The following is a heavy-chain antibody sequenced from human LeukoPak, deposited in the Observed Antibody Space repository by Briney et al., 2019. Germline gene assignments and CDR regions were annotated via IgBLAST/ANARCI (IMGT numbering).Heavy chain of an antibody. Sequence: SETLSLTCTVSGGSISSYYWSWIRQPPGKGLEWIGSIYHSGSTYYNPSLKSRVTISVDTSKNQFSLKLSSVTAADTAVYYCARRRSGGYVSNVDFDYWGQGTLVTVSS. D-gene: IGHD5-12*01. J-gene: IGHJ4*02. CDR1: GGSISSYY. CDR2: IYHSGST. CDR3: ARRRSGGYVSNVDFDY. V-gene: IGHV4-59*01.